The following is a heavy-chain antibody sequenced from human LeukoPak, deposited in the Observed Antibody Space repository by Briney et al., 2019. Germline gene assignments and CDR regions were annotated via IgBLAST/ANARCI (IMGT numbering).Heavy chain of an antibody. CDR2: ISSSSSYI. Sequence: GGTLRLSCAASGFTFSSYSMNWVRQAPGKGLEWVSSISSSSSYIYYADSVKGRFTISRDNAKNSLYLQMNSLRAEDTAVYYCARDNPGHYFDYWGQGTLVTVSS. J-gene: IGHJ4*02. CDR3: ARDNPGHYFDY. V-gene: IGHV3-21*01. CDR1: GFTFSSYS.